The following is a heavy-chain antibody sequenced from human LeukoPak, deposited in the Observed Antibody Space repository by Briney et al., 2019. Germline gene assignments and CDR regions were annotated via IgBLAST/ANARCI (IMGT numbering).Heavy chain of an antibody. CDR3: ARRAIVVVPAAPYYYYYMDV. Sequence: ASETLSLTCTVSGGSISSYYWSWIRQPPGKGLEWIGYIYYSGSTNYNPSLKSRVTISVDTSKNQFSLKLSSVTAADTAVYYCARRAIVVVPAAPYYYYYMDVWGKGTTVTVSS. CDR2: IYYSGST. V-gene: IGHV4-59*08. J-gene: IGHJ6*03. CDR1: GGSISSYY. D-gene: IGHD2-2*01.